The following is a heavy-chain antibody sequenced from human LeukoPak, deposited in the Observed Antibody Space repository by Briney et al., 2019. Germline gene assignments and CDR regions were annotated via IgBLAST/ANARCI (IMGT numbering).Heavy chain of an antibody. J-gene: IGHJ5*02. CDR1: GYTFTGYY. D-gene: IGHD2-15*01. V-gene: IGHV1-2*02. Sequence: ASVKVSCKASGYTFTGYYMHWVRQAPGQGLEWMGWINPNSGGTNYAQKFQGRVTMTRDTSISTAYMELSRLRSDDTAVYYCARTYCSGASCYPNWFDPWGQGTLVTVSS. CDR3: ARTYCSGASCYPNWFDP. CDR2: INPNSGGT.